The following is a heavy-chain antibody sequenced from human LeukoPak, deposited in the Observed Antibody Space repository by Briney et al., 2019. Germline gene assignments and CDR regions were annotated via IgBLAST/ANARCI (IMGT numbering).Heavy chain of an antibody. CDR1: GGSFSGYY. Sequence: PSGTLSLTCAVYGGSFSGYYWSWIRQPPGKGLEWIGEINHSGSTNYNPSLKSRVTISVDTSKNQFSLKLSSVTAADTARYCIARGRPLGWYQPNNWFDPWGQGTLVTVSS. CDR3: ARGRPLGWYQPNNWFDP. D-gene: IGHD2-2*01. J-gene: IGHJ5*01. CDR2: INHSGST. V-gene: IGHV4-34*01.